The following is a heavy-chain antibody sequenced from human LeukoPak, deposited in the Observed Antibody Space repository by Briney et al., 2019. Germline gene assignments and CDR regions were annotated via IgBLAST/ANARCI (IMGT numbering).Heavy chain of an antibody. V-gene: IGHV3-21*01. CDR2: ISSSSSYI. Sequence: GGSLRLSCAASGFTFSSYSMNWVRQAPGKGLEWVSSISSSSSYIYYADSVKGRLTISRDNAKNSLYLQMNSLRAEDTAVYYCARGTYYYDSSGPLDYWGQGTLVTVSS. CDR1: GFTFSSYS. D-gene: IGHD3-22*01. CDR3: ARGTYYYDSSGPLDY. J-gene: IGHJ4*02.